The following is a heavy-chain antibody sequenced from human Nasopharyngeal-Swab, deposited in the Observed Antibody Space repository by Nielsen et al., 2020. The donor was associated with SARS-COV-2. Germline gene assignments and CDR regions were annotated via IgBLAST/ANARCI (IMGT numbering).Heavy chain of an antibody. J-gene: IGHJ4*02. CDR3: VRGFEATGATYLDY. CDR1: GFAFSDYS. D-gene: IGHD1-26*01. CDR2: ITSSSSTR. Sequence: LSLTCAASGFAFSDYSMDWVRQAPGKGLEWVSYITSSSSTRYYADSVKGRFTVSRDNAKNSLYLQMSSLRDEDTAVYYCVRGFEATGATYLDYWGLGTLVTVSS. V-gene: IGHV3-48*02.